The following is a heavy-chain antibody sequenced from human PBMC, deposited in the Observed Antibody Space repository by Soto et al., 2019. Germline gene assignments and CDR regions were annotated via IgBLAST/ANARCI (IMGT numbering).Heavy chain of an antibody. CDR3: AKDQSGYDHYAMDV. CDR1: GFIFSSCG. J-gene: IGHJ6*02. Sequence: QVQLVESGGGVVQPGRSLRLSCAASGFIFSSCGMHWVRQAPGKGLEWVAVISYDGINKNHADSVKGRFTISRDNSKNTLHLQMNSLRAEDTAVYYRAKDQSGYDHYAMDVWGQGTAVTVSS. V-gene: IGHV3-30*18. D-gene: IGHD3-3*01. CDR2: ISYDGINK.